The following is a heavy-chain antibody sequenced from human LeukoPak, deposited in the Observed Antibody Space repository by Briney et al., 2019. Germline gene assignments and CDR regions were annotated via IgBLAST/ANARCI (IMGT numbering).Heavy chain of an antibody. CDR1: GGSFSGYY. D-gene: IGHD3-16*02. CDR2: INHSGST. Sequence: SEALSLTCAVYGGSFSGYYWSWIRQPPGKGLEWIGEINHSGSTNYNPSLKSRVTISVDTSKNQFSLKLSSVTAADTAVYYCARDLGLSSSPDWFDPWGQGTLVTVSS. V-gene: IGHV4-34*01. CDR3: ARDLGLSSSPDWFDP. J-gene: IGHJ5*02.